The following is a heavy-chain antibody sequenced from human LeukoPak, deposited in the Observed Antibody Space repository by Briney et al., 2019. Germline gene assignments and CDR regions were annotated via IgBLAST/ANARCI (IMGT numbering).Heavy chain of an antibody. D-gene: IGHD1-26*01. CDR1: GDSMSSYY. J-gene: IGHJ4*02. CDR2: IYYSGST. V-gene: IGHV4-59*12. CDR3: SRESGPFSPFGF. Sequence: PSETLSLTCTVSGDSMSSYYWSWIRQPPGKGLEWIGYIYYSGSTNYNPSLRSRVTMSLDESKNQVSLNLTSVTAADTAVYYCSRESGPFSPFGFWGQGTLVSVHS.